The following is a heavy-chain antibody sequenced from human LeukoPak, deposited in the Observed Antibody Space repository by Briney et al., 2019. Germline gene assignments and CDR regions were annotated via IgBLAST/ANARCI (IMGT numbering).Heavy chain of an antibody. CDR3: VKSTHSGSSRAERYYYQYYGMDV. Sequence: HPGGSLRLSCSASGFTFNNYAMHWVRQAPGKGLEYVSGISSDGSSTYYADSVKGRFTISRDISKNTLYLQMSSLRVEDTAVYYCVKSTHSGSSRAERYYYQYYGMDVWGQGTTVTVSS. CDR1: GFTFNNYA. CDR2: ISSDGSST. J-gene: IGHJ6*02. D-gene: IGHD3-10*01. V-gene: IGHV3-64D*09.